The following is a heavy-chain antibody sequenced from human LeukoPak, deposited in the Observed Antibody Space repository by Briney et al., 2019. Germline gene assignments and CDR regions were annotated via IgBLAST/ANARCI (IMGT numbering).Heavy chain of an antibody. CDR1: GGSISSSSYY. Sequence: PSETLSLTCTVSGGSISSSSYYWGWIRQPPGKGLERIGSIYYSGSTYYNPSLKSRVTISVDTSKNQFSLKLSSVTAADTAVYYCASIPVTTYYFDYWGQGTLVTVSS. CDR2: IYYSGST. CDR3: ASIPVTTYYFDY. D-gene: IGHD4-17*01. V-gene: IGHV4-39*01. J-gene: IGHJ4*02.